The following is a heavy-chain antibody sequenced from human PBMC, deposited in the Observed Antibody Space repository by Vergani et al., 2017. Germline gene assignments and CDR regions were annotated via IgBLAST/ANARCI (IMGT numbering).Heavy chain of an antibody. J-gene: IGHJ4*02. D-gene: IGHD3-10*01. V-gene: IGHV3-30-3*01. Sequence: QVQLVESGPGVVQPVRSLCLSCAASGFTFSSYALHWVRQAPGKGLEWVAVITYDGSNKYYADSVKGRFTISRDNYKNTLYLQMNSLRAEDTAVYYCERERNGVLQWFGELGNWGQGTMVNVAS. CDR2: ITYDGSNK. CDR3: ERERNGVLQWFGELGN. CDR1: GFTFSSYA.